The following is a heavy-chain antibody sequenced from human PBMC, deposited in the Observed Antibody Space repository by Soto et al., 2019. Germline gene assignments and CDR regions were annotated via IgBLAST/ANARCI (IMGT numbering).Heavy chain of an antibody. Sequence: QVQLQESGPGLVKPSQTLSLTCTVSGGSITSGGYCWTWIRQHPVKGLEWMGHIYYSGSSSYNPSLNSRLTRSIDTSKNQFSLKLTSVTAADMAVYYCARDGDSFGSGSPPLLSKWGQGTLVTVSS. CDR3: ARDGDSFGSGSPPLLSK. CDR2: IYYSGSS. CDR1: GGSITSGGYC. D-gene: IGHD3-10*01. J-gene: IGHJ4*02. V-gene: IGHV4-31*03.